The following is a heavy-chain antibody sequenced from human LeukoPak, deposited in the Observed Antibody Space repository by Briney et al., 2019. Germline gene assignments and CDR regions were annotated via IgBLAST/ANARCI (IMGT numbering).Heavy chain of an antibody. D-gene: IGHD6-13*01. Sequence: LGGSLRLSCAASRFTFGSYGMHWVRQAPGKGLEWVAFIRYDGSNKYYADSVKGRFTISRDNSKDTLYLQMNSLRAEDTAVYYCAKTLNVYGSTWSGYFDYWGQGTLVTVSS. CDR1: RFTFGSYG. CDR3: AKTLNVYGSTWSGYFDY. CDR2: IRYDGSNK. J-gene: IGHJ4*02. V-gene: IGHV3-30*02.